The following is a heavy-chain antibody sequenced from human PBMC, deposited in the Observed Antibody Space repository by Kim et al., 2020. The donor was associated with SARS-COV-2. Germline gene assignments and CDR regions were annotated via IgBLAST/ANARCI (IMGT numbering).Heavy chain of an antibody. Sequence: ASVKVSCKASGYTFTGYYMHWVRQAPGQGLEWMGWINPNSGGTNYAQKVQGRVTMTRDTSISTAYMELSRLRSDDTDVYYCARDSTMIVVVIGAGDVDYWGQGTLVTVSS. CDR1: GYTFTGYY. CDR3: ARDSTMIVVVIGAGDVDY. CDR2: INPNSGGT. J-gene: IGHJ4*02. D-gene: IGHD3-22*01. V-gene: IGHV1-2*02.